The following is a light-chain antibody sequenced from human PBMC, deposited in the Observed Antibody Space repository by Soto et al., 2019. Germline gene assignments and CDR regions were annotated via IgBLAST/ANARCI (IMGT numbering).Light chain of an antibody. CDR1: SSNIGSHT. J-gene: IGLJ2*01. V-gene: IGLV1-44*01. Sequence: QSVLTQQPSASGTPGQTIAISCSGGSSNIGSHTVNWYQQLPGTAPRLLIYSNTQRPSGVPARFSGSKSGTSASLAISGLQSEYEGDYYCAAWDDSLNGVVFGGGTKLTVL. CDR2: SNT. CDR3: AAWDDSLNGVV.